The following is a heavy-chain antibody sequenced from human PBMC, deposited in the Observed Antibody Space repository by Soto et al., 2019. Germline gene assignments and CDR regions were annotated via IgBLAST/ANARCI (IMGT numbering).Heavy chain of an antibody. CDR1: GGSVNSGSYY. Sequence: SETLSLTCTVSGGSVNSGSYYWSWIRQPPGKGLEWIGYIYYSGSTNYNPSLKSRVTMSLDTSKNQFSLKLNSVTAADTALYFCAGGGGIYGMFDYSAQATLFTVSS. CDR2: IYYSGST. D-gene: IGHD1-26*01. CDR3: AGGGGIYGMFDY. V-gene: IGHV4-61*01. J-gene: IGHJ4*02.